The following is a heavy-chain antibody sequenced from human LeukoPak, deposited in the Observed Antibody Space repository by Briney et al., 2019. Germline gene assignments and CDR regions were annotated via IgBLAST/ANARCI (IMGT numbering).Heavy chain of an antibody. CDR3: ARIKHTAMVPYYYYYYMDV. CDR1: GFTVSSNY. J-gene: IGHJ6*03. V-gene: IGHV3-53*01. D-gene: IGHD5-18*01. Sequence: GGSLRLSCAASGFTVSSNYMSWVRQAPGKGLEWVSVIYSGGSTYYADSVKGRFTISRDNSKNTLYLQMNSLRAEDTAVYYCARIKHTAMVPYYYYYYMDVWGKGTTVTVSS. CDR2: IYSGGST.